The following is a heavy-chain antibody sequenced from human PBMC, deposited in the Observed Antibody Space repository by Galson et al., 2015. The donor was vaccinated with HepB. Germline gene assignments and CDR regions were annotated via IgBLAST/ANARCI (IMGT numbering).Heavy chain of an antibody. CDR3: ARDERGYSYGSRGFYYGMDV. Sequence: SVKVSCKASGGTFSSYTISWVRQAPGQGLEWMGWISAYNGNTNYAQKLQGRVTMTTDTSTSTAYMELRSLRSDDTAVYYCARDERGYSYGSRGFYYGMDVWGQGTTVTVSS. V-gene: IGHV1-18*01. CDR2: ISAYNGNT. CDR1: GGTFSSYT. D-gene: IGHD5-18*01. J-gene: IGHJ6*02.